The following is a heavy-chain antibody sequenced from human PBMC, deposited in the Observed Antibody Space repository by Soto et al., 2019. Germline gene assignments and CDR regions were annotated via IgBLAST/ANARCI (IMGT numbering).Heavy chain of an antibody. V-gene: IGHV4-4*02. D-gene: IGHD2-15*01. CDR1: GGSISSSNW. Sequence: SETLSLTCAVSGGSISSSNWWSWVRQPPGKGLEWIGEIYHSGGTNYNPSLKSRVTISVDKSKNQFSLKLSSVTAADTAVYYCARALVGPYYYYYGMDVWGQGTTVTVSS. CDR2: IYHSGGT. J-gene: IGHJ6*02. CDR3: ARALVGPYYYYYGMDV.